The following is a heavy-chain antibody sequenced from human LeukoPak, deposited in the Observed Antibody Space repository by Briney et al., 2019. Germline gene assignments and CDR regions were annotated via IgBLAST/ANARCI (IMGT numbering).Heavy chain of an antibody. V-gene: IGHV1-2*06. CDR1: GYTFIDYY. CDR2: INPSSGGT. CDR3: ARTYSSRGYFDY. Sequence: ASVKVSCKASGYTFIDYYIHWVRQAPGQGLEWMGRINPSSGGTNYAQKFQGRVTMTRDTSISTAYMELSRLRSDDTAVYYCARTYSSRGYFDYWGQGTLVTVSS. J-gene: IGHJ4*02. D-gene: IGHD6-13*01.